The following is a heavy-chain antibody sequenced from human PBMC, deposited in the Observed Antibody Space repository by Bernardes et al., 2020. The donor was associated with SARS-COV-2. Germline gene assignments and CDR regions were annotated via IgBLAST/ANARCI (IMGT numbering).Heavy chain of an antibody. CDR3: ARGSGNYYFDY. J-gene: IGHJ4*02. CDR1: GFTFRSYW. Sequence: GSLRLSGAASGFTFRSYWVHWVRLGPGKGPVWVSRINGDGSSINYADSVKGRFTISRDNARNTLDLEMNSLRAEATAVYYCARGSGNYYFDYWGQGTLVTVSS. V-gene: IGHV3-74*01. D-gene: IGHD1-26*01. CDR2: INGDGSSI.